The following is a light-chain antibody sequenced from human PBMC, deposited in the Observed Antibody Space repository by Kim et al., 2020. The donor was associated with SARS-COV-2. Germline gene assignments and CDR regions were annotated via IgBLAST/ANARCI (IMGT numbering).Light chain of an antibody. CDR3: QQYGSSPLT. V-gene: IGKV3-20*01. CDR2: GAS. J-gene: IGKJ4*01. CDR1: HSVSGSS. Sequence: SPGVRATPSCRASHSVSGSSLAWYQQKPGPAPRLLFYGASSRATGITDRFSGSGSGTDFTLTISRLEPEDFAVYYCQQYGSSPLTFGGGTKVDIK.